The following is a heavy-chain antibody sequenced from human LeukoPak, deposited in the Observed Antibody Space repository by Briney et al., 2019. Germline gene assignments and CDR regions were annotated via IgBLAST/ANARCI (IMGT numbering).Heavy chain of an antibody. CDR1: GGTFSSYA. CDR3: ARPRSRVTIAFDI. CDR2: IIPIFGTA. V-gene: IGHV1-69*05. J-gene: IGHJ3*02. D-gene: IGHD4-17*01. Sequence: ASVKVSCKASGGTFSSYAISWVRQAPGQGLEWMGGIIPIFGTANYAQKFQGRVTITTDESTSTAYMELSSLRSEDTAVYYCARPRSRVTIAFDIWGQGTMVTASS.